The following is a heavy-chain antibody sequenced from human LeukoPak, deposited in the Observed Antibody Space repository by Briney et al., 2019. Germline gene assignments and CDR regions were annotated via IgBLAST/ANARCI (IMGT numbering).Heavy chain of an antibody. Sequence: SETLSLTCTVSGGSISSYYWSWIRQPPGKGLEWIGYIYYSGSTNYNPSLKSRVTISVDTSKNQFSLKLSSVTAADTAVYYCARHVRNYDILTGYQYYYGMGVWGQGTTVTVSS. J-gene: IGHJ6*02. D-gene: IGHD3-9*01. CDR2: IYYSGST. CDR3: ARHVRNYDILTGYQYYYGMGV. V-gene: IGHV4-59*08. CDR1: GGSISSYY.